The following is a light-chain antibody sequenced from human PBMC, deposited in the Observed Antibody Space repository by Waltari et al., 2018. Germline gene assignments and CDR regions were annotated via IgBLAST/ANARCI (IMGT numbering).Light chain of an antibody. V-gene: IGLV2-23*02. CDR1: SSDIGFYNA. CDR2: EVS. J-gene: IGLJ2*01. Sequence: QAAPTLSPSVSGSAGQSATLSCTGTSSDIGFYNAVSCYQHHPGKAPKIIIYEVSKRPSGFSNRFSGSKSGYTASLTISGLQAEDEADYYCTSYGGSSTWVFGGGTRLTVL. CDR3: TSYGGSSTWV.